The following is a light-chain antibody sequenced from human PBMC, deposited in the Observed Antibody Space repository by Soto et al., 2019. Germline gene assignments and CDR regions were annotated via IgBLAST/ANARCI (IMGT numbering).Light chain of an antibody. V-gene: IGKV3-15*01. Sequence: EIVMTQSPATLSVSPGERATLSCRASQSVSSNLAWYQQKPGQAPRLLIYGASTRATGISARISGSRSGTEFTLTISSLQSEDFAVYYCQQYNNWPPTFGQGTRLEMK. CDR3: QQYNNWPPT. J-gene: IGKJ5*01. CDR2: GAS. CDR1: QSVSSN.